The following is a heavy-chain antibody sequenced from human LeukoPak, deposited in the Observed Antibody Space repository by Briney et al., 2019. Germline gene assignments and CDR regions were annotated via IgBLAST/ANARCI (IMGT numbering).Heavy chain of an antibody. CDR1: GGSISSGPYY. J-gene: IGHJ6*02. CDR2: ITYSGNT. D-gene: IGHD3-3*01. Sequence: SETLSLTCTVSGGSISSGPYYWIWIRQHPGKGLEWIGYITYSGNTYYYPALNSRVTVSLDTSKTQFSLKLSSVTAADAAVYYCARIAYDALDSYYYGMDVWGQGTTVTVSS. CDR3: ARIAYDALDSYYYGMDV. V-gene: IGHV4-31*03.